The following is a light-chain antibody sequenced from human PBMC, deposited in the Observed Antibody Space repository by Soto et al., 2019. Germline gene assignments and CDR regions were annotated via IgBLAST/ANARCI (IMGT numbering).Light chain of an antibody. CDR2: EVS. CDR1: SSDVGSYNY. J-gene: IGLJ2*01. CDR3: SSYTSSSTPVV. Sequence: QSALTQPASVSGSPGQSITISCTRTSSDVGSYNYVSWYQQHPGKAPKLMIYEVSNRPSGVSNRFSGSKSGNTASLTISGLQAEDEADYYCSSYTSSSTPVVFGGGTQLTVL. V-gene: IGLV2-14*01.